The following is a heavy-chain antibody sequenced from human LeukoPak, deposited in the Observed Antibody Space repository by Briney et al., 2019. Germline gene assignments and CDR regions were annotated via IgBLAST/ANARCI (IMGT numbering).Heavy chain of an antibody. J-gene: IGHJ4*02. CDR3: ARALCSGGSCYSGPPFDY. V-gene: IGHV4-59*01. D-gene: IGHD2-15*01. CDR1: GGSISSYY. CDR2: IYYSGST. Sequence: PSETLSLTCSVSGGSISSYYWSWIRQPPGKGLEWIGYIYYSGSTNYNPSLKSRVTISVDTSKNQFSLKLSSVTAADTAVYYCARALCSGGSCYSGPPFDYWGQGTLVTVSS.